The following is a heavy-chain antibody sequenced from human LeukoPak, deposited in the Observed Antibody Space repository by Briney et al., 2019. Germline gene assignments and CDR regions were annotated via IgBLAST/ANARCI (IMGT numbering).Heavy chain of an antibody. Sequence: PSETLSLTCAVYGGSFSGYYWSWIRQPPGKGLEWIGEINHSGSTNYNPSLKSRVTISVDTSKNQFSLKLSSVTAADTAVYYCARGDRDGYKRRTFDYWGQGTLVTVSS. CDR3: ARGDRDGYKRRTFDY. D-gene: IGHD5-24*01. CDR2: INHSGST. CDR1: GGSFSGYY. V-gene: IGHV4-34*01. J-gene: IGHJ4*02.